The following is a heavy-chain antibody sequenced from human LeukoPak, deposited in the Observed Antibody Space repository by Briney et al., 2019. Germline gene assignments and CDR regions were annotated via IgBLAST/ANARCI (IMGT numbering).Heavy chain of an antibody. Sequence: PSETLSLTCTVSGGSISSYYWSWIRQPPGKGLEWIGYIYTSGSTNYNPSLKSRVTISVDTSKNQFSLKLSSVTAAATAGYYCGGWRVGATPSLDYWGQGTLVPSPQ. D-gene: IGHD1-26*01. CDR1: GGSISSYY. V-gene: IGHV4-4*09. CDR3: GGWRVGATPSLDY. CDR2: IYTSGST. J-gene: IGHJ4*02.